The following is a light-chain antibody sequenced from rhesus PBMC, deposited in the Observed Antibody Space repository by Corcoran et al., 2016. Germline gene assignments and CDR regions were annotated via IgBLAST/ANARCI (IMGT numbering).Light chain of an antibody. CDR1: QDISTW. J-gene: IGKJ2*01. CDR2: QAS. Sequence: DIQMTQSPSSLSASVGDRVTITCRASQDISTWLAWFQQKPGKAPRLLIYQASNLPSGVPSRFRGSGSGTDFTLTISSLQPEDFETYYCQQYNSAPYNFGQGTKVENK. CDR3: QQYNSAPYN. V-gene: IGKV1-21*01.